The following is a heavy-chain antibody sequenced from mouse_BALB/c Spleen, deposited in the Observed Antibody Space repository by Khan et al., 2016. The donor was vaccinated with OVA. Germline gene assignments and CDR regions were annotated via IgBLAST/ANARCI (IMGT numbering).Heavy chain of an antibody. Sequence: QMQLEESGAELVNPGASVKLSCKASGYTFISYYIYWVKQRPGQGLEWIGEINPSNDITDFNEKFKNKATLTVDKSSSTAYMQLSSLTSEDSAVYYCSSSYQFAYWGQGTLVTVSA. D-gene: IGHD2-10*01. V-gene: IGHV1S81*02. CDR2: INPSNDIT. CDR1: GYTFISYY. J-gene: IGHJ3*01. CDR3: SSSYQFAY.